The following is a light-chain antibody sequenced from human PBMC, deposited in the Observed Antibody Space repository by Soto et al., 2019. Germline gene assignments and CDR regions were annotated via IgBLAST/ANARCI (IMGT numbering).Light chain of an antibody. CDR3: QQYNNWPRT. CDR1: QSLTSTY. J-gene: IGKJ1*01. V-gene: IGKV3-15*01. Sequence: EIVLTQSPGTLSLAPGERATLSCRASQSLTSTYLAWHQQKPGQAPRLLIYGASTRATGIPARFSGSGSGTEFTLTISSLQSEDFAVYYCQQYNNWPRTFGQGTKVDIK. CDR2: GAS.